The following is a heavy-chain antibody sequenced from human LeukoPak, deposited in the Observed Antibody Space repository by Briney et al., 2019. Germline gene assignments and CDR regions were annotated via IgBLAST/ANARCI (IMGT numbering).Heavy chain of an antibody. V-gene: IGHV3-49*04. CDR3: TRDQTPYY. Sequence: GSLRLSCTASGFSFGDYAMTWVRQAPGKGLEWVGFIRSTLYGGTPEYAASVKGRFTISRDDSEGIAYLQMNSLKTEDTAIYYCTRDQTPYYWGPGTLVTVSS. J-gene: IGHJ4*02. CDR2: IRSTLYGGTP. CDR1: GFSFGDYA.